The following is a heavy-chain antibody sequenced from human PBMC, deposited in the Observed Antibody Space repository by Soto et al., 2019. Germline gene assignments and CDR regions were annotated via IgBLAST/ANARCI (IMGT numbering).Heavy chain of an antibody. D-gene: IGHD2-15*01. V-gene: IGHV3-30*18. CDR3: AKGGRYCSGGSCYTFDY. J-gene: IGHJ4*02. CDR2: ISYDGSNK. CDR1: GFTFSSYG. Sequence: QVQLVESGGGVVQPGRSLRLSCAASGFTFSSYGMHWVRQAPGKGLEWVAVISYDGSNKYYADSVKGRFTISRDNSKNTLYLQMNSLRAEDTAVYYCAKGGRYCSGGSCYTFDYWGQGTLVTVSS.